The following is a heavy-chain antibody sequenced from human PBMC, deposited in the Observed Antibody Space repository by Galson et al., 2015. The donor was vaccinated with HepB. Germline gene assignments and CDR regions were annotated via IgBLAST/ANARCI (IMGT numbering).Heavy chain of an antibody. CDR2: IDPRDSQT. D-gene: IGHD3-16*01. V-gene: IGHV5-10-1*01. Sequence: QSGAEVKKPGESLRTSCHASGYSFTNYWISWVRQLPGKGLEWMGRIDPRDSQTNYSPSFQGHVTFSADKSIRTAYLHWSSLEASDTAMCFCARTLEYSDGNAFYTEDYLDCWGQGTLVTVSS. CDR3: ARTLEYSDGNAFYTEDYLDC. CDR1: GYSFTNYW. J-gene: IGHJ4*02.